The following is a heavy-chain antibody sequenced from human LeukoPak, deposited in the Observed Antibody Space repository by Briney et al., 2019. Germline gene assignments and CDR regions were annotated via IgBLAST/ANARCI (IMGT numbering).Heavy chain of an antibody. CDR3: TTDHGGFSGYYDSSGFDAFDI. CDR1: GFTFSNAW. CDR2: IKSKTDGGTT. D-gene: IGHD3-22*01. J-gene: IGHJ3*02. Sequence: GGSLRLSCAASGFTFSNAWMSWVRQASGKGLEWVGRIKSKTDGGTTDYAAPVKGRFTISRDDSKNTLYLQMNSLKTEDTAVYYCTTDHGGFSGYYDSSGFDAFDIWGQGTMVTVSS. V-gene: IGHV3-15*01.